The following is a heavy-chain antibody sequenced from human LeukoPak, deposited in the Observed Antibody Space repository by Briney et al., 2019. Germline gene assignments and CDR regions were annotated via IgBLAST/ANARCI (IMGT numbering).Heavy chain of an antibody. Sequence: PGGSLRLSCAASGFTFSGSAMHWVRQASGKGLEWVGRIRNKPNSYATAYAASVKGRITISRDDSKNTAYLQMNSLKTEDTALYFCTTAQDGTTDFDYWGQGTLVTVSS. D-gene: IGHD1-1*01. CDR1: GFTFSGSA. V-gene: IGHV3-73*01. CDR3: TTAQDGTTDFDY. J-gene: IGHJ4*02. CDR2: IRNKPNSYAT.